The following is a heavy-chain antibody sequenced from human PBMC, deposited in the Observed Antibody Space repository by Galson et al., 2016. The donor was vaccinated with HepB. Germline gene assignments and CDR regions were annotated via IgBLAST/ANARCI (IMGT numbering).Heavy chain of an antibody. V-gene: IGHV3-15*01. CDR1: GFTFSHAW. CDR3: AQSSYDYVWGSYRFDS. Sequence: SLRLSRAASGFTFSHAWMSWVRQAPGKGLEWVGRVKSRLDGGTTDYAAPVKDRFTISRDDSKNTLYLQMNRLRIEDTAVYYCAQSSYDYVWGSYRFDSWGQGTLVTVSS. D-gene: IGHD3-16*02. J-gene: IGHJ4*02. CDR2: VKSRLDGGTT.